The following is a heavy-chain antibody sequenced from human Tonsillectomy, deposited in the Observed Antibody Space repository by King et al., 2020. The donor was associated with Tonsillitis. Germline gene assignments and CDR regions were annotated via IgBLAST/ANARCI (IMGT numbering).Heavy chain of an antibody. Sequence: VQLVESGGGVVQPGRSLRLSCAASGFTFNSYGMHWVRQAPGKGLEWVALISYDGGKKKYADFVKGRFTISRDNSKNTLYLQMNSLRAEDTAVYYCAKDTQYYDCWSGPQESWFDPWGQGTLVTVSS. V-gene: IGHV3-30*18. J-gene: IGHJ5*02. CDR1: GFTFNSYG. D-gene: IGHD3-3*01. CDR3: AKDTQYYDCWSGPQESWFDP. CDR2: ISYDGGKK.